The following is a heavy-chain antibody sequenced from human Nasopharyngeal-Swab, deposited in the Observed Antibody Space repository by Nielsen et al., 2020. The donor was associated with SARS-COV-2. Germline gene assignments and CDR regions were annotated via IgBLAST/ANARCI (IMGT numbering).Heavy chain of an antibody. D-gene: IGHD3-10*01. Sequence: SETLSLTCTVSGGSISSGGYYWSWLRQHPGKGLEWIGYIYYSGSTYYNPSLKSRVTISVDTSKNQFSLKLSSVTAADTAVYYCARDGYGSGGMDVWGQGTTVTVSS. CDR3: ARDGYGSGGMDV. CDR1: GGSISSGGYY. CDR2: IYYSGST. V-gene: IGHV4-31*03. J-gene: IGHJ6*02.